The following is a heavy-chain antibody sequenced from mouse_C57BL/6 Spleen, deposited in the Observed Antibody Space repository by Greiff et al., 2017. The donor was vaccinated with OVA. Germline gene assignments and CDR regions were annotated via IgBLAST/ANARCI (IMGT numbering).Heavy chain of an antibody. CDR1: GFTFSDYG. J-gene: IGHJ3*01. CDR2: ISSGSSTI. D-gene: IGHD3-2*02. Sequence: EVQLVESGGGLVKPGGSLKLSCAASGFTFSDYGLHWVRQAPEKGLEWVAYISSGSSTIYYADTVKGRFTISRDNAKNTLFLQMTSLRSEDTAMYYCARPVDSSGYWFAYWGQGALVTVSA. V-gene: IGHV5-17*01. CDR3: ARPVDSSGYWFAY.